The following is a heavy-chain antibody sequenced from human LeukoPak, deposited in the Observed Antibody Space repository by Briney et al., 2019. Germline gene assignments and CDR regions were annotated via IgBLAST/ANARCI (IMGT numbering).Heavy chain of an antibody. V-gene: IGHV4-31*03. CDR2: IYYSGNT. D-gene: IGHD6-13*01. CDR1: GAAISSSGYY. CDR3: PRIAVSNWFPERSFDY. J-gene: IGHJ4*02. Sequence: PSRTLSLTCSVSGAAISSSGYYWGCIRQHPGKGLEWIVYIYYSGNTYYNPSLKSRLTISIDTSKITYSLRLSSVTGDDIAVYYCPRIAVSNWFPERSFDYWGQGTLVTVSS.